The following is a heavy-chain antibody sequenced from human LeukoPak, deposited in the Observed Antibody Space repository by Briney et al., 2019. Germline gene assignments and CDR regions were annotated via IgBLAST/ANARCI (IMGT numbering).Heavy chain of an antibody. Sequence: GGTLRLSCAASGFSFSSYAMNWVRQAPGKGLEWVSIIFGNGDTTYYADSVKGRFTVSRDNSKDTLYLQMNDLRPDDTAIYYCAKRNTMVRGGPCFDYWGQGLLVTVSS. CDR1: GFSFSSYA. D-gene: IGHD3-10*01. V-gene: IGHV3-23*01. J-gene: IGHJ4*02. CDR2: IFGNGDTT. CDR3: AKRNTMVRGGPCFDY.